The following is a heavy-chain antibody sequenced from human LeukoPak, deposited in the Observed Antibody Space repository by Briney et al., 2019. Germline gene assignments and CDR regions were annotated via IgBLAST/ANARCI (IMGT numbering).Heavy chain of an antibody. J-gene: IGHJ4*02. D-gene: IGHD3-22*01. CDR1: GFTFSTYS. CDR3: ARGYYDSSGYWPYFFDY. V-gene: IGHV3-21*01. Sequence: PGGSLRLSCAASGFTFSTYSMNWVRQAPGKGLEWVSSIRSTSYYIYYADSVKGRFTISRDNAKNSLYLQMNSLRAEDTAVYYCARGYYDSSGYWPYFFDYWGQGTLVTVTS. CDR2: IRSTSYYI.